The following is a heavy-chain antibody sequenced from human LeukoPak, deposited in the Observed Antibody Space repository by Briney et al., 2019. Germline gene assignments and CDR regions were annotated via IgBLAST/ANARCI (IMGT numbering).Heavy chain of an antibody. Sequence: SETLSLTCTVSGGSISSYYWSWIRQPPGKGLEWIGYIYYSGSTNYNPSLKSRVTMSVDTSKNQFSLKLSSVTAADTAVYYCARASIFGVVRRFDPWGQGTLVTVSS. CDR2: IYYSGST. CDR1: GGSISSYY. V-gene: IGHV4-59*01. CDR3: ARASIFGVVRRFDP. D-gene: IGHD3-3*01. J-gene: IGHJ5*02.